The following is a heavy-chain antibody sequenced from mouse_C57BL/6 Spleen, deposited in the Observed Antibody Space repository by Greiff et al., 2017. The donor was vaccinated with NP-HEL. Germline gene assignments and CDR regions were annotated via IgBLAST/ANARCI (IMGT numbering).Heavy chain of an antibody. D-gene: IGHD1-1*01. CDR3: ARGGITTVVGDYFDY. CDR2: IDPNSGGT. V-gene: IGHV1-72*01. CDR1: GYTFTSYW. J-gene: IGHJ2*01. Sequence: QVQLKQPGAELVKPGASVKLSCKASGYTFTSYWMHWVKQRPGRGLEWIGRIDPNSGGTKYNEKFKSKATLTVDKPSSTAYMQLSSLTSEDSAVYYCARGGITTVVGDYFDYWGQGTTLTVSS.